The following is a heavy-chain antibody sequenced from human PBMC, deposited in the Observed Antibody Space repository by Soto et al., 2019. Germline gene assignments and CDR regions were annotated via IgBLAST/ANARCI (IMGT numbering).Heavy chain of an antibody. V-gene: IGHV4-59*01. CDR2: TYNSGST. CDR3: ARDAFDI. CDR1: GGSIRTSY. Sequence: QVQLQESGPGLVKPSETLSLTCTVSGGSIRTSYWSWIRQPPGKGLEWIGYTYNSGSTNYNPSLNSRATISVDTSKTHFSLHLSSVTAADTAVYYCARDAFDIWGQGTMVTVSS. J-gene: IGHJ3*02.